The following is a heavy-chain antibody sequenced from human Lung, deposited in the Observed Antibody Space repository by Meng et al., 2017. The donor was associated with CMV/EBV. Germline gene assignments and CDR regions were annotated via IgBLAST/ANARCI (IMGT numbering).Heavy chain of an antibody. D-gene: IGHD3-3*01. CDR3: ARDWRLMNAQPNWFDP. CDR1: GYTFTSYG. CDR2: ISTYNGNT. V-gene: IGHV1-18*01. Sequence: ASVXVSXKASGYTFTSYGINWVRQAPGQGLEWMAWISTYNGNTYYAQKFQSRVTLTTDTSTSAAYMELRSLRSDDTAVYYCARDWRLMNAQPNWFDPWGQGTLVTVPS. J-gene: IGHJ5*02.